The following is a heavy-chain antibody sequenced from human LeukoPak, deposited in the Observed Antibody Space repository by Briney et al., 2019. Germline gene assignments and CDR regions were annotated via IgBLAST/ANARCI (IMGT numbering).Heavy chain of an antibody. J-gene: IGHJ6*02. CDR2: IYTSGST. CDR3: AREVVRGVIIADYYYGMDV. CDR1: GGSISSYY. Sequence: SETLSLTCTVSGGSISSYYWSWIRQPAGKGLEWIGRIYTSGSTYYNPSLKSRVTMSVDTSKNQFSLKLSSVTAADTAVYYCAREVVRGVIIADYYYGMDVWGQGTTVTVSS. V-gene: IGHV4-4*07. D-gene: IGHD3-10*01.